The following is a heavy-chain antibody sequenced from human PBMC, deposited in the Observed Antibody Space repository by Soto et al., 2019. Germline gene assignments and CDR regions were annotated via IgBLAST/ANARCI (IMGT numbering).Heavy chain of an antibody. J-gene: IGHJ4*02. D-gene: IGHD6-19*01. CDR1: GYSFTSYG. Sequence: ASVKVSCKASGYSFTSYGISWVRQAPGQGLECMGWISVYNGNTHYAQKFQVRVTMTADTSTSTAYMELMSLRSDDTAVYYCARVEQSLLFQFWGLGTLVTVSS. CDR3: ARVEQSLLFQF. CDR2: ISVYNGNT. V-gene: IGHV1-18*04.